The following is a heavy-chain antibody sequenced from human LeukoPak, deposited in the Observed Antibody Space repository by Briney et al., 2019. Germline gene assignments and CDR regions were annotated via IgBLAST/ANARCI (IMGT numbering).Heavy chain of an antibody. CDR2: ISGSGGST. J-gene: IGHJ4*02. Sequence: GGSLRLSCAASGFTFSSYAMSWVRQAPGKGLEWVSAISGSGGSTYYADSVKGRFTISKDNSKNTLYLQMNSLRAEDTAVYYCAKDSRPHIVVVVAATFFDYWGQGTLVTVSS. CDR1: GFTFSSYA. D-gene: IGHD2-15*01. V-gene: IGHV3-23*01. CDR3: AKDSRPHIVVVVAATFFDY.